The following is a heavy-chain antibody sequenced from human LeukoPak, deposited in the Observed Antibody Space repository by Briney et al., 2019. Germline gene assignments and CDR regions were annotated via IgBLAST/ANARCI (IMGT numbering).Heavy chain of an antibody. V-gene: IGHV3-15*01. CDR3: TALGAASEY. CDR2: IKSKTDGGTT. Sequence: GGSLRLSCVGSGLTFSNAWMSWIRQAPGKGLQWVGHIKSKTDGGTTEYAAPVKGRFTISRDDSKNTLYIQLNSLKNEDTALYYCTALGAASEYWGQGTLVTVSS. CDR1: GLTFSNAW. J-gene: IGHJ4*02. D-gene: IGHD2-15*01.